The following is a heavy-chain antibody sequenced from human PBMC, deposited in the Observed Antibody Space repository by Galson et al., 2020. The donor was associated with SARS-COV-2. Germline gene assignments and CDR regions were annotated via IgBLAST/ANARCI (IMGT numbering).Heavy chain of an antibody. D-gene: IGHD6-13*01. J-gene: IGHJ4*02. CDR1: GFTFSSYG. V-gene: IGHV3-33*08. CDR3: ASDRSDYSCGWYQGFQVDY. CDR2: IWYDGSNN. Sequence: AGSLTLTCAASGFTFSSYGLPWVRQPPGKGLEWVAVIWYDGSNNYYADSVKGRFTISRDNSKNTLYLQMNSLRAEATAVYYCASDRSDYSCGWYQGFQVDYWGQETLVAVAS.